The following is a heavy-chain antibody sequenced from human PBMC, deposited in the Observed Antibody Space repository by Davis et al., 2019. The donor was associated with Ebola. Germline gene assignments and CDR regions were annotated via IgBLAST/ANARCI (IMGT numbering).Heavy chain of an antibody. CDR3: ARPDYGDYGRHDWFDP. CDR1: GFTFSSYG. CDR2: IWYDGSNK. D-gene: IGHD4-17*01. J-gene: IGHJ5*02. V-gene: IGHV3-33*01. Sequence: PGGSLRLSCVASGFTFSSYGMHWVRQAPGKGLEWVAVIWYDGSNKYYADSVKGRFTISRDNSKNTLYLQMNSLRAEDTAVYYCARPDYGDYGRHDWFDPWGQGTLVTVSS.